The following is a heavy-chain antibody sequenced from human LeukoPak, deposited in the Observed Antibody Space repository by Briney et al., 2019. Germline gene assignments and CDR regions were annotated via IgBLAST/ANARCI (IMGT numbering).Heavy chain of an antibody. V-gene: IGHV3-30-3*01. CDR1: GFTFSSYA. J-gene: IGHJ6*02. D-gene: IGHD3-3*01. CDR2: ISYDGSNK. Sequence: PGRSLRLSCAASGFTFSSYAMHWVRQAPGKGLEWVAVISYDGSNKYYADSVKGRFTISRDNSRNTLYLQMNSLRAEDTAVYYCARDVWVNNDFWSGYPYYYGMDVWGQGTTVTVSS. CDR3: ARDVWVNNDFWSGYPYYYGMDV.